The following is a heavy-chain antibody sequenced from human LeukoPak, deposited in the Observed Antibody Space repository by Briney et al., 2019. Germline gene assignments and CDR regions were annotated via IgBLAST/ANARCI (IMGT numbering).Heavy chain of an antibody. CDR1: GFTFSDHY. V-gene: IGHV3-72*01. Sequence: PGRSLTHSSAASGFTFSDHYMDWVRQAPGKGLEWVGRIRRRVDSYTTEYAASVKGRFSISRDDSKSSLYLQMNSLKIEDTAVYFCARGHSGTSDRLDPWVRGTLVTVSS. CDR2: IRRRVDSYTT. D-gene: IGHD1-26*01. J-gene: IGHJ5*02. CDR3: ARGHSGTSDRLDP.